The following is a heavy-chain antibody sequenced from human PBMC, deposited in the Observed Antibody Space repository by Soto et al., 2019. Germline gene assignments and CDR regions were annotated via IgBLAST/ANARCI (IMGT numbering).Heavy chain of an antibody. CDR1: GFTFDDYA. Sequence: EVQLVESGGGLVQPGRSLRLSCAASGFTFDDYAMRWVRQAPGKGLEWVSGISWNSGSIGYADSVKGRFTISRDNAKNSLYLQMNSLRAEDTALYYCAKDMNEPEYYLDYWGQGTLVTVSS. CDR2: ISWNSGSI. J-gene: IGHJ4*02. V-gene: IGHV3-9*01. CDR3: AKDMNEPEYYLDY. D-gene: IGHD1-1*01.